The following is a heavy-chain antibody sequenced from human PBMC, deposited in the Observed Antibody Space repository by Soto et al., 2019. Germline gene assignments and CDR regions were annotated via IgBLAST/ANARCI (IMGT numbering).Heavy chain of an antibody. V-gene: IGHV1-18*04. CDR2: ISGYNGDI. CDR1: GYTFNRHG. CDR3: ARVRIVGAREIDF. D-gene: IGHD1-26*01. J-gene: IGHJ4*02. Sequence: QVHLVQSGGEVKKPGASVKVSCKASGYTFNRHGITWVRQAPGQGLEWMGCISGYNGDINYEQKFQGRVTLSSATLPSTVYLELKSLRFGDTAVYYCARVRIVGAREIDFWGQGTLVTVSS.